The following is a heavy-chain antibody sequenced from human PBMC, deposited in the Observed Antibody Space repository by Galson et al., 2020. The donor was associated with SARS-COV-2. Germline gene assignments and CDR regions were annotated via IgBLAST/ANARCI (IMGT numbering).Heavy chain of an antibody. D-gene: IGHD1-26*01. Sequence: GESLKISCAASGFNFRNAWMSWVRQAPGKGLEWVGRIKANVHGGTTDYAAPVRGRFAISRDDSQNTMYLQLNSLKTEDTGVYYCTAIVGDEDTFDFWGQGTMLTVSS. CDR2: IKANVHGGTT. J-gene: IGHJ3*01. V-gene: IGHV3-15*01. CDR1: GFNFRNAW. CDR3: TAIVGDEDTFDF.